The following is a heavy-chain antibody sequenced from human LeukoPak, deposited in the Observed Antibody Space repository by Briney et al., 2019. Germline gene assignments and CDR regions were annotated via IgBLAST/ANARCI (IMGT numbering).Heavy chain of an antibody. Sequence: GRSLRLSCAASGFTFSSYGMHWVRQAPGKGLEWVAVISYDGSNKYYADSVKGRFTISRDNSKNTLYLQMNSLRAEDTAVYYCTRDTPDYDFWSGYSYNWFDPWGQGTLVTVSS. CDR3: TRDTPDYDFWSGYSYNWFDP. J-gene: IGHJ5*02. CDR2: ISYDGSNK. CDR1: GFTFSSYG. D-gene: IGHD3-3*01. V-gene: IGHV3-30*03.